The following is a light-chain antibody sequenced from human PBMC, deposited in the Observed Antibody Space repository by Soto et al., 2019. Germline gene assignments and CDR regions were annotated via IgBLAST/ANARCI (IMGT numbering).Light chain of an antibody. Sequence: DIQMTQSPSTLSASDGDRVTITCRASQSISSWLAWYQQKTGKPPKILIYKASNLKSGVPSRFRGSGSGTEFTLTISRLQPDDFVTYYCQQYNSYSRTFGQGTKVDIK. J-gene: IGKJ1*01. CDR2: KAS. CDR3: QQYNSYSRT. CDR1: QSISSW. V-gene: IGKV1-5*03.